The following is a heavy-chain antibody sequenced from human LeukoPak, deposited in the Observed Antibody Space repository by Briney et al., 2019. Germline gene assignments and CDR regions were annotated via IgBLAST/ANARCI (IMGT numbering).Heavy chain of an antibody. Sequence: SETLSLTCTVSGGSISSYYWSWIRQPPGKGLEWIGYIYYSGSTNYNPSLKSRVTISVDTSKNQFSLKLSSVTAADTAVYYCASRIQLCLECFDYWGQGTLVTVSS. J-gene: IGHJ4*02. V-gene: IGHV4-59*01. CDR1: GGSISSYY. CDR3: ASRIQLCLECFDY. CDR2: IYYSGST. D-gene: IGHD5-18*01.